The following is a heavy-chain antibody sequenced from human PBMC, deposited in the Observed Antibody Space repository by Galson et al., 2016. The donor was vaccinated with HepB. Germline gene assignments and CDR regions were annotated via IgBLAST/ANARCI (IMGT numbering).Heavy chain of an antibody. CDR1: GFALSSYN. CDR2: ITSSGRNT. Sequence: SLRLSCAVSGFALSSYNMNWVRQAPGKGLEWVCSITSSGRNTYYAASVEGRFAISRDNDKNSVFLQMNSLGGDDTAMYYCARDAAPIFDYWGQGALVTVSS. CDR3: ARDAAPIFDY. V-gene: IGHV3-21*04. J-gene: IGHJ4*02.